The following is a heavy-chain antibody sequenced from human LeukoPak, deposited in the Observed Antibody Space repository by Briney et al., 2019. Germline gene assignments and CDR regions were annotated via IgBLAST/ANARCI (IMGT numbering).Heavy chain of an antibody. CDR3: AKGWIPNNEPRYFQH. Sequence: PGGSLRLSCAASGFTFSSYAMSWVRQAPGKGLEWVSAISGSGGSTYYADSVKGRFTISRDNSKNTLYLQMNSLRAEDTAVYYCAKGWIPNNEPRYFQHWGQGTLVTVSS. V-gene: IGHV3-23*01. J-gene: IGHJ1*01. CDR1: GFTFSSYA. D-gene: IGHD5-18*01. CDR2: ISGSGGST.